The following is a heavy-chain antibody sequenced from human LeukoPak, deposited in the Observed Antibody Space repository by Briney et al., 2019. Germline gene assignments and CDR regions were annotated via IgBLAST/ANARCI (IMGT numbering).Heavy chain of an antibody. D-gene: IGHD3-16*01. CDR1: GFTFNDYA. Sequence: PGGSLRLSCAASGFTFNDYAMSWVRQAPGKGLVWVSRINSDGSSTDYADSVKGRFTISRDNTKNTLYLQMNSLRAEDTAVYYCASSLGPLTEYWGQGTLVTVSS. CDR3: ASSLGPLTEY. J-gene: IGHJ4*02. CDR2: INSDGSST. V-gene: IGHV3-74*01.